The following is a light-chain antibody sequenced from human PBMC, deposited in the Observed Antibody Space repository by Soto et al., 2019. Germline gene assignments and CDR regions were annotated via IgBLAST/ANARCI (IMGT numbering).Light chain of an antibody. CDR2: CAS. CDR1: QTLXSNY. Sequence: EIMLTQSPCAVSSSPGERATLSCRASQTLXSNYLAWYQQKPGQAPRLPXVCASIRATGRPDRFSGGGSGTDFTLTISRLEPEDFAAYYCQQYGSATGTFGQGTKVEIK. J-gene: IGKJ4*01. CDR3: QQYGSATGT. V-gene: IGKV3-20*01.